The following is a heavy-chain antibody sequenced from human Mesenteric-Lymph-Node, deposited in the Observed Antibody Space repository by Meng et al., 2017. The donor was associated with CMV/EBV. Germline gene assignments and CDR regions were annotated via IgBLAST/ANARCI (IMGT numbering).Heavy chain of an antibody. Sequence: CKASGGTFSSYAISWVRQAPGQGLEWMGGIIPIFGTANYAQKFQGRVTITTDESTSTAYMELSSLRSEDTAVYYCAGKAARPYYFDYWGQGTLVTVSS. CDR1: GGTFSSYA. CDR2: IIPIFGTA. D-gene: IGHD6-6*01. V-gene: IGHV1-69*05. CDR3: AGKAARPYYFDY. J-gene: IGHJ4*02.